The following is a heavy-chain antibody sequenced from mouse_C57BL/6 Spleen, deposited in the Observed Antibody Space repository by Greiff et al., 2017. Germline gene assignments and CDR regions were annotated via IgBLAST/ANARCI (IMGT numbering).Heavy chain of an antibody. CDR3: VRQGDYYGNDGYFDY. CDR2: IRSKSNKYAT. J-gene: IGHJ2*01. V-gene: IGHV10-1*01. D-gene: IGHD2-2*01. Sequence: EVKLVESGGGLVQPKGSLKLSCAASGFSFNTYAMDWVRQAPGKGLEWVARIRSKSNKYATYYADSVKDRFTISRDDSESMLYLQMNNLKTEDTAMYYCVRQGDYYGNDGYFDYWGQGTTLTVSS. CDR1: GFSFNTYA.